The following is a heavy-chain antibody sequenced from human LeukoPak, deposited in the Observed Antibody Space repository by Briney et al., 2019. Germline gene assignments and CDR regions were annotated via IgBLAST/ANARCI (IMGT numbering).Heavy chain of an antibody. Sequence: RSLRLSCAASGFTFSSYAMHWVRQAPGKGLEWVAVISYDGSNKYYADSVKGRFTISRDNSKNTLYLQMNSLRAEDTAVYYCARDFAPDIVVVPAGGFDYWGQGTLVTVSS. V-gene: IGHV3-30*04. CDR3: ARDFAPDIVVVPAGGFDY. CDR1: GFTFSSYA. CDR2: ISYDGSNK. J-gene: IGHJ4*02. D-gene: IGHD2-2*01.